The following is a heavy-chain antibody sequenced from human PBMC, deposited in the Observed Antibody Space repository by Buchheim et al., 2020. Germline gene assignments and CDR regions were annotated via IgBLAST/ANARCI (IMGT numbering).Heavy chain of an antibody. CDR1: GGSFSGYY. D-gene: IGHD2-2*01. CDR3: ARGLGYCSSTSCSPNWFDP. V-gene: IGHV4-34*01. J-gene: IGHJ5*02. Sequence: QVQLQQWGAGLLKPSETLSLTCAVYGGSFSGYYWSWIRQPPGKGLEWIGEINHSGSTNYNPSLKSRVTISVDTSKNQFSLKLSSVTAADTAVYYCARGLGYCSSTSCSPNWFDPWGQGTL. CDR2: INHSGST.